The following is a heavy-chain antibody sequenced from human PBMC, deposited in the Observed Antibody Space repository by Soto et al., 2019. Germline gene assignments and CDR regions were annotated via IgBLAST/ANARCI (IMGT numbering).Heavy chain of an antibody. Sequence: QLQQWGAGLLKPSETLSLTCVVSGGSFSTYYYNWIRQSPGKGLEWLGEINHSGSNNYSPSLKSRVTISLDTSKNQFSLKLTSVTAADTAVYYCARGGSNDWQVAFDIWGQGTMVTVSS. D-gene: IGHD3-9*01. CDR3: ARGGSNDWQVAFDI. V-gene: IGHV4-34*01. CDR2: INHSGSN. CDR1: GGSFSTYY. J-gene: IGHJ3*02.